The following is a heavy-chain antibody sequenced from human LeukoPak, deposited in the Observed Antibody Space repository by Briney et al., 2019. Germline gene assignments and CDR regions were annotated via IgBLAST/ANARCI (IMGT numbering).Heavy chain of an antibody. D-gene: IGHD2-21*02. CDR3: AGAYCGGDCYSGRAFDI. J-gene: IGHJ3*02. CDR2: VYHSVST. CDR1: GGSISSSYW. V-gene: IGHV4-4*02. Sequence: SETLSLTCAVSGGSISSSYWWSWVRQPPGKGLEWIGEVYHSVSTNYYPSLKSRVTISIEKSKNQFSLKLSSVTAADTAVYYCAGAYCGGDCYSGRAFDIWGQGTMATVSS.